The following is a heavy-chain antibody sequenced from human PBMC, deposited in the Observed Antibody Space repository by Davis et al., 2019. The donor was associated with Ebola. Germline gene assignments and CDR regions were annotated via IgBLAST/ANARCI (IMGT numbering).Heavy chain of an antibody. V-gene: IGHV4-39*07. Sequence: SETLSLTCTVSGGSIISSSYYWGWIRQPPGKGLEWIGSIYYSGSTYYNPSLKSRVTISVDTSKNQFSLKLSSVTAADTAVYYCARVNMVRGVIITFDGMDVWGKGTTVTVSS. CDR1: GGSIISSSYY. CDR2: IYYSGST. CDR3: ARVNMVRGVIITFDGMDV. D-gene: IGHD3-10*01. J-gene: IGHJ6*04.